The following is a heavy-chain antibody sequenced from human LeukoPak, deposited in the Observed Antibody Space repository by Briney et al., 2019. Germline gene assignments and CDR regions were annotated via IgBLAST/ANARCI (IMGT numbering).Heavy chain of an antibody. Sequence: AATLSLACSASGYSFSSSDYYWGCLRPSPGTGLESVGYFFYSGKTYYNPSLRSRVTISIDPSSNQFSPRLTSVTAADTAVYYGARIFDSWGQGTLVTVSS. CDR3: ARIFDS. J-gene: IGHJ4*02. CDR1: GYSFSSSDYY. V-gene: IGHV4-39*07. CDR2: FFYSGKT.